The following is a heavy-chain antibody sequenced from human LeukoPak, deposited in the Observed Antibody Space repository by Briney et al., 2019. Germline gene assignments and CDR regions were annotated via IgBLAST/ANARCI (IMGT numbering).Heavy chain of an antibody. CDR1: GFTFSTYV. CDR2: ISNNGDNT. CDR3: ARGSNYYGSGNYYAFDP. Sequence: HPGGSLRLSCAASGFTFSTYVMHWVRQAPGKGLEYVSTISNNGDNTYYANSVKGRFTISRDNSKNTLYLQMGSLRTEDMSVYFCARGSNYYGSGNYYAFDPWGQGTLVTVSS. V-gene: IGHV3-64*01. J-gene: IGHJ5*02. D-gene: IGHD3-10*01.